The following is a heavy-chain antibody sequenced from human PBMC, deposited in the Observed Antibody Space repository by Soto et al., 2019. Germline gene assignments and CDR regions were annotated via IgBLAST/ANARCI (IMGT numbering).Heavy chain of an antibody. CDR2: FDPEDGET. V-gene: IGHV1-24*01. Sequence: ASSEGLCKVSGYTLTELSMHWVRQAPGKGLEWMGGFDPEDGETIYAQKFQGRVTMTEDTSTDTAYMELSSLRSEDTAVYYCATGTSSGYPDASDIWGQGTMVTVSS. J-gene: IGHJ3*02. CDR3: ATGTSSGYPDASDI. D-gene: IGHD3-22*01. CDR1: GYTLTELS.